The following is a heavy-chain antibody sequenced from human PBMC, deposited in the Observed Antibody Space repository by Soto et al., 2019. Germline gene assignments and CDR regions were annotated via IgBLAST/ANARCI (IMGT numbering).Heavy chain of an antibody. V-gene: IGHV3-23*01. D-gene: IGHD3-22*01. Sequence: EVHLLESGGALVQPGGSLTLSCAASGFSFSDYAMSWVRQAPGKGLEWVSSISRTGDSAYYAESVKGRFAISRDRSKNRLSLQMNSLRVKDTAVYYCAKGPDGSGYYHNWFDSWGQGTLITVSS. J-gene: IGHJ5*01. CDR1: GFSFSDYA. CDR2: ISRTGDSA. CDR3: AKGPDGSGYYHNWFDS.